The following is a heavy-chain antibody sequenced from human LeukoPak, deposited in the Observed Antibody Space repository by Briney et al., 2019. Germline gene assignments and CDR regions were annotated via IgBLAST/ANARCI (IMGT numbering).Heavy chain of an antibody. CDR1: GFTFGDYA. V-gene: IGHV3-49*04. Sequence: PGGSLRLSCTASGFTFGDYAITWVRQAPGKGLEWVGLTRNKVYGGTAEYAASVKGRFTISREDSKSIAYLQMNSLKIEDTGIYYCIKSTTASGGYWFDPWGQGTLVTVSS. CDR3: IKSTTASGGYWFDP. D-gene: IGHD2/OR15-2a*01. J-gene: IGHJ5*02. CDR2: TRNKVYGGTA.